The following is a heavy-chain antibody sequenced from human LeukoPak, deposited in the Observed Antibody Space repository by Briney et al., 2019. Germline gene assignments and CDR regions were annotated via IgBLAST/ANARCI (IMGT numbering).Heavy chain of an antibody. D-gene: IGHD3/OR15-3a*01. CDR2: IYYSGST. CDR3: ARDLDPYSPPTY. J-gene: IGHJ4*02. CDR1: GGSISSYY. V-gene: IGHV4-59*01. Sequence: SETLSLTCPVSGGSISSYYWSWIRQPAGKGLEWVGYIYYSGSTNYNPSLKSGVTISVDTSKNQFSLKLSSVNAADTAVYYCARDLDPYSPPTYWGQGTLVTVSS.